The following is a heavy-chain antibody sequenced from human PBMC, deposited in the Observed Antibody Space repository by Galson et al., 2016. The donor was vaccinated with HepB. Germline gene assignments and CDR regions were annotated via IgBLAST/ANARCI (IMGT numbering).Heavy chain of an antibody. CDR2: IHHSDSP. D-gene: IGHD6-13*01. V-gene: IGHV4-4*02. CDR1: GGSITSDW. CDR3: ARDSAAVDDKNYYDS. Sequence: SETLSLTCAVSGGSITSDWWSWVRQPPGKGLEWIGEIHHSDSPNYNPSLESRVIISVDKSRNQFSLKLISVTAADTAVYYCARDSAAVDDKNYYDSWGQGTLVTVSS. J-gene: IGHJ4*02.